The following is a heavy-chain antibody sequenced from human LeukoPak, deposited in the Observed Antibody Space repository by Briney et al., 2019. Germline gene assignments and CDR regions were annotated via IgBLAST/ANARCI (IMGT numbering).Heavy chain of an antibody. D-gene: IGHD5-12*01. CDR2: IYYSGST. Sequence: SETLSLTCTVSGGSISNNHYYWGWIRQPPGKGLEWIGTIYYSGSTYYNPSLKSRVTVSVDTSKNQFSLKLSSVTAADTTVYYCARMYSGYEDYWGQGTLVTVSS. J-gene: IGHJ4*02. V-gene: IGHV4-39*01. CDR3: ARMYSGYEDY. CDR1: GGSISNNHYY.